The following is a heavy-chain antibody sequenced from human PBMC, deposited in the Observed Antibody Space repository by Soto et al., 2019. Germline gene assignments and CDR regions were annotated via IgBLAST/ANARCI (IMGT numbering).Heavy chain of an antibody. Sequence: SETLSLTCAVYGGSFSGYYWSWIRQPPGKGLEWIGEINHSGSTNYNPSLKSRVTISVDTSKNQFSLKLSSVTAADTAVYYCARSTVTTRGVDYWGQGTLVTVSS. D-gene: IGHD4-17*01. CDR3: ARSTVTTRGVDY. J-gene: IGHJ4*02. CDR2: INHSGST. V-gene: IGHV4-34*01. CDR1: GGSFSGYY.